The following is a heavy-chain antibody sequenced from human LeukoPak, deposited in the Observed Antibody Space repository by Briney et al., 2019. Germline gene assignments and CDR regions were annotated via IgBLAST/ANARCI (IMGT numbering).Heavy chain of an antibody. Sequence: GGSLRLSCAASGFTFSSYGMHWVRQAPGKGLEWVAVIWYDGSNKYYADSVKGRFTVSRDKSKNTLYLQMNSLRAEDTAVYYCARGGHTAIGYWGQGTLVTVSS. J-gene: IGHJ4*02. CDR2: IWYDGSNK. D-gene: IGHD5-18*01. CDR3: ARGGHTAIGY. V-gene: IGHV3-33*01. CDR1: GFTFSSYG.